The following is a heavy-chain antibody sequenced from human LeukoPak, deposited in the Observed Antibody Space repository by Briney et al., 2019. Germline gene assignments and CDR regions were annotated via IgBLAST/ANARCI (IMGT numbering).Heavy chain of an antibody. CDR1: GYTLTELS. CDR2: FDPEDGET. CDR3: ATDHLVPAARGFYYYGMDV. V-gene: IGHV1-24*01. J-gene: IGHJ6*04. Sequence: EASVKVSCKVSGYTLTELSMHWVRQAPGKGLEWMGGFDPEDGETIYAQKFQGRVTMTEDTSTDTAYMELSSLRSEDTAVYYCATDHLVPAARGFYYYGMDVWGKGTTVTVSS. D-gene: IGHD2-2*01.